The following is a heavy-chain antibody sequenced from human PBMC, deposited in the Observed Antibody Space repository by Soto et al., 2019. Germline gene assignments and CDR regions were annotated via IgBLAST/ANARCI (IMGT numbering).Heavy chain of an antibody. J-gene: IGHJ4*02. CDR1: GGSVSDKTYY. D-gene: IGHD4-17*01. V-gene: IGHV4-61*01. CDR2: VYYSGTT. Sequence: PSETLSLPCSVSGGSVSDKTYYWSWIPQPPGKRLERIGYVYYSGTTNYNPSLKSRVTISVNLSKNRFSLRLSSVTTADTALYYCARTTAVPNTLRSRYFFDYWGQGTLVTVSS. CDR3: ARTTAVPNTLRSRYFFDY.